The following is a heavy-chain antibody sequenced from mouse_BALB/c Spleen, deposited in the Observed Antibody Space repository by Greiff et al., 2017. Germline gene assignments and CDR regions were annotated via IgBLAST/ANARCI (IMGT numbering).Heavy chain of an antibody. CDR1: GYTFTSYW. CDR3: ARSGSYHYFDY. D-gene: IGHD6-1*01. J-gene: IGHJ2*01. V-gene: IGHV1-87*01. Sequence: VKVVESGAELARPGASVKLSCKASGYTFTSYWMQWVKQRPGQGLEWIGAIYPGDGDTRYTQKFKGKATLTADKSSSTAYMQLSSLASEDSAVYYCARSGSYHYFDYWGQGTTLTVSS. CDR2: IYPGDGDT.